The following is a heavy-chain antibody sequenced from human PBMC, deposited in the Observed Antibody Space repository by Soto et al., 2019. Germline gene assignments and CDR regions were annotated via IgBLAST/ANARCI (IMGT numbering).Heavy chain of an antibody. D-gene: IGHD3-22*01. CDR1: GGTFSSYA. CDR2: IIPIFGTA. CDR3: ASVTYYYDSSGYPQNGPFDY. V-gene: IGHV1-69*13. Sequence: GASVKVSCKASGGTFSSYAISWVRQAPGQGLEWMGGIIPIFGTANYAQKFQGRVTITADESTSTAYKELSSLRSEDTAVYYCASVTYYYDSSGYPQNGPFDYWGQGTLVTVSS. J-gene: IGHJ4*02.